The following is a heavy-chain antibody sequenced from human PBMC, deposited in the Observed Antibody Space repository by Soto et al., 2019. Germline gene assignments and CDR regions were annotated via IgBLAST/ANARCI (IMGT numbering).Heavy chain of an antibody. CDR3: AREVAPVSSAYYIQAFDF. J-gene: IGHJ3*01. Sequence: EVQLVESGGGLVQPGGSLRLSCAASGFTFGNYWMTWVRQAPGKGLEWVDNIKGDGSANSYLDSVRGRFTVSRDNAENSMFLEMNIPRAEATDLSFCAREVAPVSSAYYIQAFDFWGQGTMVTVS. D-gene: IGHD3-22*01. V-gene: IGHV3-7*05. CDR1: GFTFGNYW. CDR2: IKGDGSAN.